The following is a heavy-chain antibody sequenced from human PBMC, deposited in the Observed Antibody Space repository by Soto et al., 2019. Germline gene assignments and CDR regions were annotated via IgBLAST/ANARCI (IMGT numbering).Heavy chain of an antibody. V-gene: IGHV4-34*01. CDR1: GGSFSGYY. Sequence: PSETLSLTCAVYGGSFSGYYWSWIRQPPGKGLEWIGEINHSGSTNYNPSLKSRVTISVDTSKNQFSLKLSSVTAADAAVYYCARLPYGDLGYYYYYYGMDVWGQGTTVTV. CDR3: ARLPYGDLGYYYYYYGMDV. CDR2: INHSGST. D-gene: IGHD4-17*01. J-gene: IGHJ6*02.